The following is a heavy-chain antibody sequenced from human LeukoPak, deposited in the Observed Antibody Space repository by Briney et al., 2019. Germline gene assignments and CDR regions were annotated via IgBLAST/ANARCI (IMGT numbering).Heavy chain of an antibody. CDR3: ATGVIVYYYYYGMDV. CDR1: GYTLTELS. CDR2: SDPEDGET. V-gene: IGHV1-24*01. Sequence: ASVKVSCKVSGYTLTELSMHWVRQAPGKGLEWMGGSDPEDGETIYAQKFQGRVTMTEDTSTDTAYMELSSLRSEDTAVYYCATGVIVYYYYYGMDVWGQGTTVTVSS. D-gene: IGHD3-22*01. J-gene: IGHJ6*02.